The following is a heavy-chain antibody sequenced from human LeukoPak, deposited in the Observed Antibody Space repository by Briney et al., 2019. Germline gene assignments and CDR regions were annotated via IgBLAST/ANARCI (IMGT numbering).Heavy chain of an antibody. Sequence: PGGSLRLSCAASGFTFDEYGMSWVRQAPGKGLEWVSSINWDGGSTAYADSVQGRFTISRDNAKNSLPLQMKSLRAEDTAFYYCERDSVSGSPLDYWGQGPLVSVSS. J-gene: IGHJ4*02. CDR3: ERDSVSGSPLDY. CDR2: INWDGGST. CDR1: GFTFDEYG. V-gene: IGHV3-20*04. D-gene: IGHD1-26*01.